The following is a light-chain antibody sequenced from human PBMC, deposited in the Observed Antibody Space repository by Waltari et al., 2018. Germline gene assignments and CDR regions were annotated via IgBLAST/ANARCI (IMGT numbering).Light chain of an antibody. J-gene: IGLJ2*01. V-gene: IGLV3-1*01. CDR3: QAWDSNTVV. CDR1: KLGDKY. CDR2: QDT. Sequence: SYELTQPPSVSVSPGQTATITCSGDKLGDKYACWYQQRPGKSPTLVIYQDTKRPSGIPERLSGSNSGNTATLTISGAQAMDEADYYCQAWDSNTVVFGGGTKLTVL.